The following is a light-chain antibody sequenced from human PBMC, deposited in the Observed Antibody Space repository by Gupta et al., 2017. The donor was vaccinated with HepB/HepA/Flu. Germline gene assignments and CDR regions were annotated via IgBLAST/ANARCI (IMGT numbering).Light chain of an antibody. CDR2: DVT. V-gene: IGLV2-8*01. CDR3: SSSEGSKNFV. Sequence: QSALTQPPSASGSPGQSVTISCTGTSSDVGGYNYVSWYQLHPGKAPKLMIYDVTNRPSGVPDRVSGSKSGNTASLHXSXLQAEDXADDYCSSSEGSKNFVFGTGTKVTVL. J-gene: IGLJ1*01. CDR1: SSDVGGYNY.